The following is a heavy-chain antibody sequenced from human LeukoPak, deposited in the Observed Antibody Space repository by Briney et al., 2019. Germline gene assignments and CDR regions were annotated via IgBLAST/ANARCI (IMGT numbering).Heavy chain of an antibody. D-gene: IGHD3-3*01. CDR1: GFTFSSYA. Sequence: SGGSLRLSCAASGFTFSSYAMSWVRQAPGKGLEWVSAISGSGGSTYYADSVKGRFTISRDNSKNTLYLQMNSLRAEDTAVYYCARDLPYYDFWSGYSLSNVFDYWGQGTLVTVSS. J-gene: IGHJ4*02. V-gene: IGHV3-23*01. CDR2: ISGSGGST. CDR3: ARDLPYYDFWSGYSLSNVFDY.